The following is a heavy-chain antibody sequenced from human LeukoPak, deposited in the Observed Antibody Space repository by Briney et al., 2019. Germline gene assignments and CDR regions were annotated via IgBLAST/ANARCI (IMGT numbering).Heavy chain of an antibody. Sequence: PGGSLRLSCAASGFTFSNHGMLWVRQDPGKALEWVAFIRYDGSNQYYADSVKGRFTISRDSSKNTLYLQMNSLRDEDTAVYYCAKEVGVTTRGSFAYWGQGTLVTVSS. V-gene: IGHV3-30*02. CDR1: GFTFSNHG. CDR2: IRYDGSNQ. CDR3: AKEVGVTTRGSFAY. D-gene: IGHD1-26*01. J-gene: IGHJ4*02.